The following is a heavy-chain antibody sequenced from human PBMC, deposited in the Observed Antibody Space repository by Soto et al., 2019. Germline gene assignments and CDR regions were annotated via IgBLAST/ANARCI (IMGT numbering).Heavy chain of an antibody. V-gene: IGHV4-31*03. CDR3: ARDKITGLFDY. Sequence: TLSLSCTVSGGSISSGGYYWSWIRQHPGKGLEWIGYIYYSGSTYYNPSLKSRVTISVDTSKNQFSLKLTSVTAADTAVYYCARDKITGLFDYWGQGTLVTVAS. CDR1: GGSISSGGYY. J-gene: IGHJ4*02. CDR2: IYYSGST. D-gene: IGHD2-8*02.